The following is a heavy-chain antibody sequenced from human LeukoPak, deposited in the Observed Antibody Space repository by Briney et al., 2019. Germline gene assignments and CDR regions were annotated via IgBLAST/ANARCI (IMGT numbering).Heavy chain of an antibody. Sequence: GGSLRLSCAASGFTFSNYWMSWVRQAPGKGLEWVANIKQDGSEKYYVDSVKGRFTISRDNAKNSLYLQMNSLRAEDTAVYYCARVSSSWYDFDYWGQGTLVTVSS. J-gene: IGHJ4*02. CDR1: GFTFSNYW. D-gene: IGHD6-13*01. CDR2: IKQDGSEK. CDR3: ARVSSSWYDFDY. V-gene: IGHV3-7*01.